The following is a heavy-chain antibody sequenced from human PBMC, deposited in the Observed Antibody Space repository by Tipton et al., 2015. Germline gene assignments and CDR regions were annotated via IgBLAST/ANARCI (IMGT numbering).Heavy chain of an antibody. Sequence: SLRLSCAASGFTFTNSGMNWVRQAPGKGLEWVSYISSSTTTIFYADSVKGRFTISRDNAKNSPYLQMNSLRAEDTAVYYCAKTGGVGATRSDFDIWGQGTMVTVSS. D-gene: IGHD1-26*01. CDR3: AKTGGVGATRSDFDI. CDR1: GFTFTNSG. V-gene: IGHV3-48*04. CDR2: ISSSTTTI. J-gene: IGHJ3*02.